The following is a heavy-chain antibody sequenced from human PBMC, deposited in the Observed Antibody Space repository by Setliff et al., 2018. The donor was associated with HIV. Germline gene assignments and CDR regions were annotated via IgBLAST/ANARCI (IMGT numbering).Heavy chain of an antibody. CDR2: IHYSGST. Sequence: SETLSLTCTVSGGSISNYYWSWIRQSPEEGLEWIGYIHYSGSTNYNPSLKSRVTISLDTSKNQFSLKLSSVTAADTAIYYCARLRDMEWELIGLDYWGRGTLVTVSS. V-gene: IGHV4-59*01. CDR1: GGSISNYY. D-gene: IGHD1-26*01. CDR3: ARLRDMEWELIGLDY. J-gene: IGHJ4*02.